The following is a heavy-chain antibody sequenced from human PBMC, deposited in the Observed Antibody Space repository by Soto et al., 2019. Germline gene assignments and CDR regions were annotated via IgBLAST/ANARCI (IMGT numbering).Heavy chain of an antibody. CDR1: GGSISSGGYY. D-gene: IGHD1-26*01. CDR3: ARGATGWEVDY. CDR2: IYYSGST. Sequence: QVQLQESGPGLVKPSQTLSLTCTVSGGSISSGGYYWSWIRQHPGKGLEWIGYIYYSGSTDYNPSLKSPVTISVDTSKNQFTLKLSSVTAADTAAYYCARGATGWEVDYWGQGTLVTVSS. J-gene: IGHJ4*02. V-gene: IGHV4-31*01.